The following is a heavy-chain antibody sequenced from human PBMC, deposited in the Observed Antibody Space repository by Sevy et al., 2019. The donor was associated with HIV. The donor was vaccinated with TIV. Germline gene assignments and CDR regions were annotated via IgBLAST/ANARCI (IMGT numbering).Heavy chain of an antibody. Sequence: SETLSLTCTVSGGSVSSGSYYWSWIRQPPGKGLEWIGYIYYSGSTNYNPSLKSRVTISVDTSKNQFSLKLGSVTAAETAVYYCARGTGDTAMVSREYYYYGMDVWGQGTTVTVSS. D-gene: IGHD5-18*01. CDR2: IYYSGST. V-gene: IGHV4-61*01. CDR1: GGSVSSGSYY. J-gene: IGHJ6*02. CDR3: ARGTGDTAMVSREYYYYGMDV.